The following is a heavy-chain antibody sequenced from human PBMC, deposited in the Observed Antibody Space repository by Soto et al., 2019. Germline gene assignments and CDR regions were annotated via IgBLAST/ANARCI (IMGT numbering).Heavy chain of an antibody. D-gene: IGHD3-10*01. CDR3: ARDSPPISMFRGVMETPWFDP. CDR2: INAGNGNT. CDR1: GYTFTSYA. Sequence: ASVKVSCKASGYTFTSYAMHWVRQAPGQRLEWMGWINAGNGNTKYSQKFQGRVTITRDTSASTAYMELSSLRSEDTAVYYCARDSPPISMFRGVMETPWFDPWGQGTLVTVAS. J-gene: IGHJ5*02. V-gene: IGHV1-3*01.